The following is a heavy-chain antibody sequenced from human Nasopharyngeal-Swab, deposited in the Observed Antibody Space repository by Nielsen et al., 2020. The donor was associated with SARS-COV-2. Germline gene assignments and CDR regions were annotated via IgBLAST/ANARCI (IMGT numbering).Heavy chain of an antibody. CDR3: ARDMGHRDAYDV. V-gene: IGHV3-33*08. J-gene: IGHJ3*01. CDR2: IWFDGSNK. CDR1: GFGFRNFG. D-gene: IGHD1-14*01. Sequence: GESLKISCAASGFGFRNFGMHWVRQAPGKGPEWVSNIWFDGSNKDYADSVRGRFTISRDNSKNTLFLEMNNLRAEDTATYYCARDMGHRDAYDVWGRGTMVTVSS.